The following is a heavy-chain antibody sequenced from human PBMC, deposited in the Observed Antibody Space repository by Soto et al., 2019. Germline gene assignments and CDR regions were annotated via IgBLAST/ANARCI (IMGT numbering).Heavy chain of an antibody. CDR1: GGSISSGGYY. CDR2: IYYSGST. D-gene: IGHD3-10*01. Sequence: SETLSLTCTVSGGSISSGGYYWRWIRRHPGKGLEWIGYIYYSGSTYYNPSLKSRVTISVDTSKNQFSLMLSSVTAADMAVYYCASGRYYGRYALDIWGQGTMVTVSS. CDR3: ASGRYYGRYALDI. J-gene: IGHJ3*02. V-gene: IGHV4-31*03.